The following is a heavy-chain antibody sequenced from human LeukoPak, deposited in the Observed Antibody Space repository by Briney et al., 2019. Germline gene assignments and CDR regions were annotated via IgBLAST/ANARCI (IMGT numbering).Heavy chain of an antibody. V-gene: IGHV4-34*01. Sequence: SETLSLTCAVYGGSFSGYYWSWIRQPPGKGLEWIGEINHSGSTNYNPSLKSRVTISVDTSKNQFSLKLSSVTAADTAVYYCARVALGPLDYWGQGTLVTVSS. CDR1: GGSFSGYY. CDR2: INHSGST. CDR3: ARVALGPLDY. J-gene: IGHJ4*02. D-gene: IGHD7-27*01.